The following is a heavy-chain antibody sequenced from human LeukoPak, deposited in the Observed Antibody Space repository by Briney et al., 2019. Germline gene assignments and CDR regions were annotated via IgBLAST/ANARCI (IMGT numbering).Heavy chain of an antibody. D-gene: IGHD6-13*01. CDR3: ARAHRGTAAVPFDY. CDR2: IQPDGSEQ. Sequence: GGSLRLSCVASGFTFSRNWMSWVRQAPGKGLEWVGNIQPDGSEQYPVDSVKGRFTISRDNARNSLFLQMNSLRVEDTAVYYCARAHRGTAAVPFDYWGQGTLVTVSS. V-gene: IGHV3-7*01. J-gene: IGHJ4*02. CDR1: GFTFSRNW.